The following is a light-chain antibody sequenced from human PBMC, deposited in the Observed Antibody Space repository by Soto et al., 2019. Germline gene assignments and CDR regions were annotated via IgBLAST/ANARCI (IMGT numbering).Light chain of an antibody. CDR3: QQYDNLPIT. V-gene: IGKV1-33*01. CDR2: DAS. J-gene: IGKJ3*01. CDR1: HDISNY. Sequence: DIQMTQSPSSLSASVGDRVTITCQASHDISNYLNWYQQKPGKAPKLLIYDASNLETGVPSRFSGSGSGTDFTFTISSLQPEDIATYSCQQYDNLPITFGPGTKVDIK.